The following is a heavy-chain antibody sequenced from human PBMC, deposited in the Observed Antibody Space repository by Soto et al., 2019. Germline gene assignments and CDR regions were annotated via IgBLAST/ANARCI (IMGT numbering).Heavy chain of an antibody. J-gene: IGHJ4*02. CDR1: GFTFSSYG. V-gene: IGHV3-33*01. D-gene: IGHD3-16*02. CDR2: IWYDGSNK. CDR3: ARGDDYVWGSYRTTYFDY. Sequence: GGSLRLXCSASGFTFSSYGMHWVRQAPGKGLGWVAVIWYDGSNKYYADSVRGRFTISRDNSKNTLYLQMNSLRAEDTAVYYCARGDDYVWGSYRTTYFDYWGQGTLVTVSS.